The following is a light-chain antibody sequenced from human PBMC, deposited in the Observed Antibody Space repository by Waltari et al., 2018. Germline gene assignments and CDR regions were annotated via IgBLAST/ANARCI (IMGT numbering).Light chain of an antibody. CDR3: CSYADTPRVV. V-gene: IGLV2-23*02. J-gene: IGLJ2*01. CDR1: NNDIGSYNL. CDR2: EVN. Sequence: QSALTQPASVSGSPGQSITISCTGTNNDIGSYNLVSWYQHHPGKAPKVIIFEVNKRPSGVSNRFSGSKSGNTASLTVSGLHPEDEADYYCCSYADTPRVVFGGGTKLTVL.